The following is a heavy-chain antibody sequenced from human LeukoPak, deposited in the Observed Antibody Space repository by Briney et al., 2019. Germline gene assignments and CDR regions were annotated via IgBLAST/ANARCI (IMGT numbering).Heavy chain of an antibody. D-gene: IGHD1-1*01. CDR1: GASISSYY. CDR3: ASQLGGTTFH. CDR2: VHYSGIT. J-gene: IGHJ4*02. Sequence: SETLSLTCTVSGASISSYYRSWIRQPPGQGLEWIGYVHYSGITDYNPSLQSRVTISLDTTKSQFSLKLSSVTAADTAVYYCASQLGGTTFHWGQGTLVTVSS. V-gene: IGHV4-59*03.